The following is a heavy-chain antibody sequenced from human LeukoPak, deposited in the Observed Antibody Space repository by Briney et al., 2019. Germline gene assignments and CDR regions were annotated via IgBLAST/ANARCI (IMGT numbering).Heavy chain of an antibody. D-gene: IGHD5-18*01. CDR2: IYTSGST. Sequence: PSETLSLTCTVSGGSISSGSYYWSWIRQPAGKGLEWIGRIYTSGSTNYNPSLKSRVTMSVDTSKNQFSLKLSSVTAADTAVYYCARGSVDTAMVDYWGQGTLVTVSS. CDR3: ARGSVDTAMVDY. V-gene: IGHV4-61*02. CDR1: GGSISSGSYY. J-gene: IGHJ4*02.